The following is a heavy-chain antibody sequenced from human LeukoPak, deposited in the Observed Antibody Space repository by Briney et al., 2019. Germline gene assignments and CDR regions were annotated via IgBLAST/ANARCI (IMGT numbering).Heavy chain of an antibody. CDR1: GFTFSSYG. D-gene: IGHD5-18*01. Sequence: PGGSLRLSCAASGFTFSSYGMSWVRQAPGKGLEWVSAVSGSGGTTDYADSVKGRFTISRDNSKNTVYVQMNSLRAEDTAVYFCARGRNVDTSMVNDYWGQGTLVTVSS. CDR2: VSGSGGTT. V-gene: IGHV3-23*01. J-gene: IGHJ4*02. CDR3: ARGRNVDTSMVNDY.